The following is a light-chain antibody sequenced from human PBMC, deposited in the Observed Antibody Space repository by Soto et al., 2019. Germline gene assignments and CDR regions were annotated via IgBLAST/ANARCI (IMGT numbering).Light chain of an antibody. V-gene: IGKV3-20*01. J-gene: IGKJ1*01. CDR1: QSVSSSY. CDR3: QQYGSSPWT. CDR2: GAS. Sequence: EIVLTQSPGTLSLSPGERATLSCRARQSVSSSYLAWYRQKPGQAPRLLIYGASSRATGIPDRFSGSGSGTDFTLTISSLEPEDFAGYHCQQYGSSPWTFGQGTKVEIK.